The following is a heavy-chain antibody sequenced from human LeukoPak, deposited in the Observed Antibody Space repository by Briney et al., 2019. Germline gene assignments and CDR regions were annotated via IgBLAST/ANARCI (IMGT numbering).Heavy chain of an antibody. CDR1: GGTFSSYA. CDR3: AVDFWRGLYYFDY. V-gene: IGHV1-69*05. D-gene: IGHD3-3*01. CDR2: IIPIFGTA. Sequence: SVKVSCKASGGTFSSYAISWVRQAPGQGLEWMGGIIPIFGTANYAQKFQGRVTITTDESTSTAYMELSSLRSEDTAVYYCAVDFWRGLYYFDYWGQGTLVTVSS. J-gene: IGHJ4*02.